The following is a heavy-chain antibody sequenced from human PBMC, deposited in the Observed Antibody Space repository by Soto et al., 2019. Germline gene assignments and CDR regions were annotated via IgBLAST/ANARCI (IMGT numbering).Heavy chain of an antibody. CDR2: IWGDGSTE. V-gene: IGHV3-33*01. CDR1: GFTFDRYG. CDR3: ARGRIPSAIFDWFDP. Sequence: PGGSLRLSCAASGFTFDRYGMHWVRQAPGKGLEWVAVIWGDGSTEYCADSVKGRFTISRDNSKNTMYLQMNSLRGEDTGVYYCARGRIPSAIFDWFDPWGQGTLVTVSS. J-gene: IGHJ5*02. D-gene: IGHD2-2*01.